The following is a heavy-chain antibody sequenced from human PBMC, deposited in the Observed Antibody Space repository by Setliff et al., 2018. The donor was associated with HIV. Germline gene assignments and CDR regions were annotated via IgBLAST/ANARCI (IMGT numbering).Heavy chain of an antibody. Sequence: SETLSLTCTVSGGSISSYYWSWIRQPAGKGLEWIGRIYTSGSTNYNPSLKSRVTISVDTSKNQFSLKLNSVTAADTAVYYCARGSYYDYVWGNYRYTGFDYWGQGTLVTVS. CDR1: GGSISSYY. D-gene: IGHD3-16*02. CDR2: IYTSGST. CDR3: ARGSYYDYVWGNYRYTGFDY. J-gene: IGHJ4*02. V-gene: IGHV4-4*07.